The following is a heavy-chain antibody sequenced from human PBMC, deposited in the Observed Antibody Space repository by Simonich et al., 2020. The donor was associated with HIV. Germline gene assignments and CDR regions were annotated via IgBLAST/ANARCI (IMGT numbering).Heavy chain of an antibody. CDR1: GFTFSSYA. CDR3: ASGGSISSVWADDY. J-gene: IGHJ4*02. CDR2: ISYEGSNK. D-gene: IGHD3-16*01. V-gene: IGHV3-30*07. Sequence: QVQLVESGGGVVQPGRSLRLSCAASGFTFSSYAMHWVRQAPGKGLEWVAVISYEGSNKYYADSVKGRFTISRDNSKNTLYLQMNSQRAEDTAVYYCASGGSISSVWADDYWGQGTLVTVSS.